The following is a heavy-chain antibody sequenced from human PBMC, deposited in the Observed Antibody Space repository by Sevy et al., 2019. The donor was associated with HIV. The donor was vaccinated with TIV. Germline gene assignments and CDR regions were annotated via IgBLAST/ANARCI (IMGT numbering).Heavy chain of an antibody. CDR2: IWYDGSNK. J-gene: IGHJ1*01. CDR1: GFTFSSYG. Sequence: GGSLRLSCAASGFTFSSYGMRWVRQAPGKGLEWVAVIWYDGSNKYYADSVKGRFTISRDNSKNTLYLQMNSLRAEDTAVYYCATGRGDWNSAYFQHWGQGTLVTVSS. V-gene: IGHV3-33*08. D-gene: IGHD1-7*01. CDR3: ATGRGDWNSAYFQH.